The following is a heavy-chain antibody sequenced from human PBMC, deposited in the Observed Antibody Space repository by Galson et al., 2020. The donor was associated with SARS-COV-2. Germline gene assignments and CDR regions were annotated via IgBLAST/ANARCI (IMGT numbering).Heavy chain of an antibody. V-gene: IGHV3-48*03. CDR3: ARDGVGATTMEDYFDY. J-gene: IGHJ4*02. Sequence: PGGSLRLTCGASGFTFSSYEMNWVRQAPGKGLECVSYISRSGSTKYYADSVKGRFTISRDNAKNSLYLQMNSLRAEDTAVYYCARDGVGATTMEDYFDYWGQGTLVTVSS. D-gene: IGHD1-26*01. CDR1: GFTFSSYE. CDR2: ISRSGSTK.